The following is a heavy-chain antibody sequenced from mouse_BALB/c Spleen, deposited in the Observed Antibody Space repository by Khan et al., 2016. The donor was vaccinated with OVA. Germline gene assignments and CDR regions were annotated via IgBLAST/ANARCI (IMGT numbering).Heavy chain of an antibody. J-gene: IGHJ4*01. V-gene: IGHV2-6-1*01. D-gene: IGHD2-10*01. Sequence: QVQLKPSGPGLVAPSQSLSITCTISGFSLTNYGVHWIRQPPGKGLEWLVVIWSDGSTTYNSALKSRLTITKDNSKSQVFLQMNSLQTDDTAIYFCARQPYYHYNIKDYWGQGTSVTVSS. CDR3: ARQPYYHYNIKDY. CDR1: GFSLTNYG. CDR2: IWSDGST.